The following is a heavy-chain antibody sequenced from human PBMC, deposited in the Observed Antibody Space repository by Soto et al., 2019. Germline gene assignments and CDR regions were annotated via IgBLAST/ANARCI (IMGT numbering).Heavy chain of an antibody. CDR2: ATYDGSDK. CDR3: ARLVRPIFGVGQPDYYYYGMDV. J-gene: IGHJ6*02. CDR1: GFTFSRYW. V-gene: IGHV3-30*03. Sequence: PGGSLRLSCAASGFTFSRYWMHWVRQAPGKGLVWVSVATYDGSDKYYADSVKGRFTVSRDNSKNTLYLQMNGLRSEDTAVYYCARLVRPIFGVGQPDYYYYGMDVWGQGTTVTVSS. D-gene: IGHD3-3*01.